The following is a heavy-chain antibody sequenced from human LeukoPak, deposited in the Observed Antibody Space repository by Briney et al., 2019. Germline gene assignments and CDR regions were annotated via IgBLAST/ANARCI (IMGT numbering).Heavy chain of an antibody. CDR1: GASISSGSYY. J-gene: IGHJ3*02. V-gene: IGHV4-61*02. D-gene: IGHD5-18*01. CDR2: IYTSGST. CDR3: ATGLESYGSGAFDI. Sequence: SQTRSPTCTVAGASISSGSYYWCWIRQPAGKGLEWIGRIYTSGSTNYNPSLKSRVTISVDTSKNQFSLKLSSVTAADTAVYYCATGLESYGSGAFDIWGQGTMVTVSS.